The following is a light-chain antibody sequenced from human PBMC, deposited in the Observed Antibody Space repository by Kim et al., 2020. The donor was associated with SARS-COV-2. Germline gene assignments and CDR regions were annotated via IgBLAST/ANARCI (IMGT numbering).Light chain of an antibody. Sequence: GKTVTRSCTRSGGSLASNYVQWYQQRPGSAPTTVIYEDNQRPSGVPDRFSGSIDSSSNSASLTISGLKTEDEADYYCQSYDSSNQVFGGGTQLTVL. CDR1: GGSLASNY. CDR2: EDN. J-gene: IGLJ3*02. CDR3: QSYDSSNQV. V-gene: IGLV6-57*03.